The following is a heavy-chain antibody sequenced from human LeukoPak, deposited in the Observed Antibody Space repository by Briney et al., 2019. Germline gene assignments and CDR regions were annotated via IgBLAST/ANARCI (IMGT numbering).Heavy chain of an antibody. CDR1: GFTFDDYA. Sequence: GGSLRLSCAASGFTFDDYAMHWVRQAPGKGLEWVSLISGDGGNTYYADSVKGRFTISRDNSKNSLYLQMNSLRTEDTALYYCAKGWPGGVIVYFDYWGQGTLVTVSS. D-gene: IGHD3-16*02. V-gene: IGHV3-43*02. CDR2: ISGDGGNT. CDR3: AKGWPGGVIVYFDY. J-gene: IGHJ4*02.